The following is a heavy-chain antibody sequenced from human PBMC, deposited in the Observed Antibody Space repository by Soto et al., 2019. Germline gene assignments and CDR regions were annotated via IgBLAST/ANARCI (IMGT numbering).Heavy chain of an antibody. V-gene: IGHV1-69*10. J-gene: IGHJ4*02. Sequence: ASVKVSCKASGGTFSSYAISWVRQAPGQGLEWMGGIIPIFGIANYAQKFQGRVTITADKSTSTAYMELSSLRSEDTAVYYCASLGSSSSTFDYWGQGTLVTVSS. D-gene: IGHD6-6*01. CDR1: GGTFSSYA. CDR3: ASLGSSSSTFDY. CDR2: IIPIFGIA.